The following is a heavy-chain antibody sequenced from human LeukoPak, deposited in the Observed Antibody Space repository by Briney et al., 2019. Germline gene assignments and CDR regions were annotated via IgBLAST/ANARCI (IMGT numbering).Heavy chain of an antibody. CDR2: ISHDGSNK. CDR3: ARSQDIRGVISPMDV. Sequence: PGGSLRLSCAAPGFTFSSYAMHWVRQAPGKGLEWVAVISHDGSNKYYADSVKGRFTISRDNSKNTLYLQMNSLRAEDTVVYYCARSQDIRGVISPMDVWGKGTTVTVSS. D-gene: IGHD3-10*01. CDR1: GFTFSSYA. V-gene: IGHV3-30*01. J-gene: IGHJ6*04.